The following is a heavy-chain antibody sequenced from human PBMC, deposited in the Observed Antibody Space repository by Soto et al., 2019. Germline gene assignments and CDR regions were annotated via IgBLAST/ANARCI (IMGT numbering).Heavy chain of an antibody. CDR3: ARDLRYYYGSGGYSYGMDV. CDR1: GGSISSGGYY. CDR2: IYYSGST. Sequence: PSETLSLTCTVSGGSISSGGYYWSWIRQHPGKGLEWIGYIYYSGSTYYNPSLKSRVTISVDTSKNQFSLELSSVTAADTAVYYCARDLRYYYGSGGYSYGMDVWGQGTTVTVSS. J-gene: IGHJ6*02. D-gene: IGHD3-10*01. V-gene: IGHV4-31*03.